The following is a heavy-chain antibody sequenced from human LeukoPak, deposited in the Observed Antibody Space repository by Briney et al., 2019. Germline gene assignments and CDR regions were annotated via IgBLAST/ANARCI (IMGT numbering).Heavy chain of an antibody. J-gene: IGHJ6*03. D-gene: IGHD5-18*01. CDR1: GFTFSSYG. CDR3: AKALRGYSYGSAMDV. Sequence: SGGSLRLSCAASGFTFSSYGMHWVRQAPGKGLEWVAFIRYDGSNKYYADSVKGRFTISRDNSKNTLYLQMNSLRADDTAVYYWAKALRGYSYGSAMDVWGKGTTVTVSS. CDR2: IRYDGSNK. V-gene: IGHV3-30*02.